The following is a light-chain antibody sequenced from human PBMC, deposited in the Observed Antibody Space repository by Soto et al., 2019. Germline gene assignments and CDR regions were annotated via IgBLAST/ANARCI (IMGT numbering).Light chain of an antibody. Sequence: DIQMTQSPSSLSASVGDRVTITCRASQSISTYLKWYLQKPGKAPKLLIYAASTLQPGVPSRFSGSGSGTDFTLTISRLQPEDFATYYCQHRCCPPFTFGPGTKVDIK. V-gene: IGKV1-39*01. J-gene: IGKJ3*01. CDR1: QSISTY. CDR3: QHRCCPPFT. CDR2: AAS.